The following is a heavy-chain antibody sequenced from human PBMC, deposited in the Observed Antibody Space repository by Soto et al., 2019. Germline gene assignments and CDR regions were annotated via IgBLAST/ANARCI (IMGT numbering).Heavy chain of an antibody. CDR3: AKDRGRGYDWFDS. Sequence: EVQLLESGGGLVQPGGSLRLSCAASGFTFSSYAMSWVRQAPGKGLEWVSAISGSGGSTFYADSVKGRFTSSRDTSKNTLFLQMNSRRAEDTAVYYCAKDRGRGYDWFDSWGQGTLVTVSS. CDR1: GFTFSSYA. D-gene: IGHD5-12*01. J-gene: IGHJ5*01. CDR2: ISGSGGST. V-gene: IGHV3-23*01.